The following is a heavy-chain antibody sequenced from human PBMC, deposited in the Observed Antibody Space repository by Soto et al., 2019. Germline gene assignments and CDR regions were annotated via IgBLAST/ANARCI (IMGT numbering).Heavy chain of an antibody. CDR1: GGSVSSGSYY. CDR3: AKDSGYNYGYFRWFDP. Sequence: SETLSLTCTVSGGSVSSGSYYWSWIRQPPGRGLEWIGHIFYGGSTNYNPALKSRVTISVDTSKSQFSLKLSSVTAADTAVYYCAKDSGYNYGYFRWFDPWGQGTLVTVSS. J-gene: IGHJ5*02. V-gene: IGHV4-61*01. D-gene: IGHD5-18*01. CDR2: IFYGGST.